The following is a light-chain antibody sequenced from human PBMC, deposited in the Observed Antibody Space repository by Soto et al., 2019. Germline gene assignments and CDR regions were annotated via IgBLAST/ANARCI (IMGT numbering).Light chain of an antibody. V-gene: IGKV1-5*01. CDR1: QSISSW. CDR2: DAS. J-gene: IGKJ1*01. CDR3: QQYNSYSEA. Sequence: DIQMTQSPSTLSASVGDRVTITCRASQSISSWLAWYQQKPGKAPKLLIYDASSLESGVPSRFSGSGSGTEFTLTISSLQPDEFATYYCQQYNSYSEAFGQGTRWIS.